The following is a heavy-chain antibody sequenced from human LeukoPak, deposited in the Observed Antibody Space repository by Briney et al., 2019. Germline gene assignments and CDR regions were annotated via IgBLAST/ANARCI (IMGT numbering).Heavy chain of an antibody. J-gene: IGHJ5*02. D-gene: IGHD1-7*01. CDR1: GFTFSSHA. CDR3: AKDRSGNYPNWFDP. V-gene: IGHV3-23*01. Sequence: GRSLRLSCGASGFTFSSHAMTWVRQAPGKGLDWVSAISGSGSNTYYADFVKGRFTISRDNSKNTLYLQMNSLRAEDTAIYYCAKDRSGNYPNWFDPWGRGTLVTVSS. CDR2: ISGSGSNT.